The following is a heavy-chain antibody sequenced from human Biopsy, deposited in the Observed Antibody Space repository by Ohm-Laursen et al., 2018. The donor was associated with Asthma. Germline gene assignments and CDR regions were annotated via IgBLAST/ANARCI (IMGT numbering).Heavy chain of an antibody. J-gene: IGHJ1*01. CDR3: ARTFHFWSPYHAEHYQL. V-gene: IGHV3-7*01. Sequence: SLRLSCTAFGFTFSSYWMSWVRQAPGKGLEWVANIKKDGSEKYYVDSVKGRFTISRDNSKNTLYLQMNSLRAEDTAVYYCARTFHFWSPYHAEHYQLWGQGTLVTVSS. D-gene: IGHD3-3*02. CDR1: GFTFSSYW. CDR2: IKKDGSEK.